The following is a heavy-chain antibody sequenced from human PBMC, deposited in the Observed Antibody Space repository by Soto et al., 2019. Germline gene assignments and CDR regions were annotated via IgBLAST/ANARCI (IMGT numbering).Heavy chain of an antibody. CDR3: ARAAYCSGGLADWLSCFAS. CDR2: INPSGGTT. J-gene: IGHJ5*01. V-gene: IGHV1-46*03. D-gene: IGHD2-15*01. Sequence: GASVKVSCKASGYTFTSHFMHWVRQAPGQGLEWMGIINPSGGTTNYEQKFQGRVTMTRDTSTNTVYMELRSLRSDDTAVYYCARAAYCSGGLADWLSCFASWGQGTLVTVSS. CDR1: GYTFTSHF.